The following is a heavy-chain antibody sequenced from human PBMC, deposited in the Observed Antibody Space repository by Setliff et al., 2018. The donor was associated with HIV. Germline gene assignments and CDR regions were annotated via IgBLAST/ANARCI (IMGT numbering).Heavy chain of an antibody. CDR1: GGSFSGYS. J-gene: IGHJ5*02. CDR3: ARGLGGYCSSVSCYEADH. V-gene: IGHV4-34*01. Sequence: SETLSLTCAVYGGSFSGYSWTWIRQPPGKGLERIGEIDQSGSTNYNPSLKSRVTTSVDTSKNQFSLRLSSVTAADTAVYYCARGLGGYCSSVSCYEADHWGQGTLVTVSS. CDR2: IDQSGST. D-gene: IGHD2-2*01.